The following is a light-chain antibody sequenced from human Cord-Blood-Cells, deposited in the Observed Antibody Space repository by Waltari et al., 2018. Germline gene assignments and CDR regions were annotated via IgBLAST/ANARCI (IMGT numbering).Light chain of an antibody. CDR1: SSNGGGYND. CDR2: EVS. Sequence: QSALTQPASVSGSPGQSITISSTGTSSNGGGYNDVSWYQQHPGKAPKLMISEVSNRPSGVSNRFSGSKSGNTASLTISGLQAEDEADYYCSSYTSSSTYVFGTGTKVTVL. V-gene: IGLV2-14*01. J-gene: IGLJ1*01. CDR3: SSYTSSSTYV.